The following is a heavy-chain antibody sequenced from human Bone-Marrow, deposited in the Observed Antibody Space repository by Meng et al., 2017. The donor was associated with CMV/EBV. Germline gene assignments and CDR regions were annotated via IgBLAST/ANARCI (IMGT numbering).Heavy chain of an antibody. CDR1: GDSIRRSTYY. V-gene: IGHV4-39*07. CDR2: IYYSGTT. D-gene: IGHD3-3*01. CDR3: ARDYDFWDGYYRFDP. Sequence: GSLRLSCTVSGDSIRRSTYYWGWIRQPPGKGLEWIGSIYYSGTTYYNPSLKRRVSLSVDTSKNQLSLKVTSVTAADTAVYYCARDYDFWDGYYRFDPWGQGTRVTVSS. J-gene: IGHJ5*02.